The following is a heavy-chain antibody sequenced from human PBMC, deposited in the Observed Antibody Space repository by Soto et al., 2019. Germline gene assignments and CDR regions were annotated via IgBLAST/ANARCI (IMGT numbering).Heavy chain of an antibody. CDR1: GYTFTSYA. CDR2: INAGNGNT. V-gene: IGHV1-3*05. Sequence: QVQLVQSGAEEKKPGASVKVSCKASGYTFTSYAMHWVRQAPGQRLEWMGWINAGNGNTKYSQKFQGRVTITRDTSESTAYMERSSLRSEDTAVYYCAWSSGYYVIEDYWGQGTLVTVSS. CDR3: AWSSGYYVIEDY. J-gene: IGHJ4*02. D-gene: IGHD3-22*01.